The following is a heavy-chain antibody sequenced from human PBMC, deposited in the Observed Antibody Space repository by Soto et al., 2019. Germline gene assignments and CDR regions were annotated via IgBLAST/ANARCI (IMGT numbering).Heavy chain of an antibody. CDR2: NYYSGIT. D-gene: IGHD6-6*01. J-gene: IGHJ6*02. CDR3: ARGSSIAGLYYGMDV. CDR1: GGSISSGGYY. Sequence: SETLSLTCTVSGGSISSGGYYWTWIRQHPGKGLEWIGYNYYSGITYYDPSLKSRVTISLDTSKNQFSLKLSSVTAADTAVYYCARGSSIAGLYYGMDVWGQGTTVT. V-gene: IGHV4-31*03.